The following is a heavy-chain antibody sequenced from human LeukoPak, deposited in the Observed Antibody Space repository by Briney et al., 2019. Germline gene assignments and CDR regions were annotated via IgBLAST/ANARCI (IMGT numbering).Heavy chain of an antibody. Sequence: GESLKISYKGSGYSFTSYWIGWVRQMPGKGLEWMGIIRAADSDTKYSPSFQGQVTISADKSTSTAYLQWRSLKASDTAIYYCTRARHGNCYWDHWGQGTLVTVSS. V-gene: IGHV5-51*01. CDR3: TRARHGNCYWDH. CDR1: GYSFTSYW. D-gene: IGHD1-7*01. CDR2: IRAADSDT. J-gene: IGHJ4*02.